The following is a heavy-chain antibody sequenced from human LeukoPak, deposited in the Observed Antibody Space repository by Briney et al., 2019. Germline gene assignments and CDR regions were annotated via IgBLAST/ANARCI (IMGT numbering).Heavy chain of an antibody. V-gene: IGHV4-34*01. D-gene: IGHD4-23*01. CDR2: INHSGST. Sequence: PSETLSLTCAVYGGSFSGYCWSGIRQPPGKGLEWIGEINHSGSTNYNPSLKSRVTISVDTSKNQFSRKLSSVTAADTAVYYCARGLRLHPAAVVAFDIWGQGTMVTVSS. CDR1: GGSFSGYC. J-gene: IGHJ3*02. CDR3: ARGLRLHPAAVVAFDI.